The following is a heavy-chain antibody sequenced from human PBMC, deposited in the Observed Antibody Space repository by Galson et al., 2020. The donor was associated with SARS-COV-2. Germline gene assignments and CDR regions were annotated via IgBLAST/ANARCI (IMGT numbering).Heavy chain of an antibody. D-gene: IGHD3-3*01. CDR1: GGSISSSSYY. CDR2: IYYSGST. V-gene: IGHV4-39*01. CDR3: ARLPASSITIFGVVNLGYYFDY. J-gene: IGHJ4*02. Sequence: ETSETLFLTCTVSGGSISSSSYYWGWIRQPPGKGLEWIGSIYYSGSTYYNPSLKSRVTISEDTSKNQFSLKLSSVTAADTAVYYCARLPASSITIFGVVNLGYYFDYWGQGTLVTVSS.